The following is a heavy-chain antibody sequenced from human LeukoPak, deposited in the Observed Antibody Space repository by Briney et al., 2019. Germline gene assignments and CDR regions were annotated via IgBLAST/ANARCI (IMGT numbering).Heavy chain of an antibody. CDR1: GDSVSSYTAA. CDR3: ARDGWPAFDY. CDR2: TFYRSKWYN. V-gene: IGHV6-1*01. J-gene: IGHJ4*02. D-gene: IGHD2-15*01. Sequence: SQTLSLTCAISGDSVSSYTAAWNWIRQSPSRGLEWLGRTFYRSKWYNDYGESVKGRIAINPDTSKNQFSLQLNSVTPEDTAVYYCARDGWPAFDYWGQGTLVTVSS.